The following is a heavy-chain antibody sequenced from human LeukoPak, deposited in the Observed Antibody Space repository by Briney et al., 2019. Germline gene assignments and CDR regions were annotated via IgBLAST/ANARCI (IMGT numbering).Heavy chain of an antibody. V-gene: IGHV4-59*01. D-gene: IGHD6-6*01. J-gene: IGHJ1*01. CDR3: ARGGAARLHFQN. CDR2: IYHSGST. CDR1: GGSISTYY. Sequence: SETLSLTCTVSGGSISTYYWNWIRQPPGKGLEWIGYIYHSGSTNYNPSLQSRVAISVDTSKNQFSLNLNSVTAADTAVYYCARGGAARLHFQNWGQGTLVTVSS.